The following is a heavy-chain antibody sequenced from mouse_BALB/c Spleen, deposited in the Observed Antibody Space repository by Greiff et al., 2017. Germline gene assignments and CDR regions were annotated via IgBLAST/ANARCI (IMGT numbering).Heavy chain of an antibody. V-gene: IGHV1S56*01. CDR1: GYTFTSYY. J-gene: IGHJ4*01. CDR2: IYPGDGST. D-gene: IGHD1-1*01. Sequence: VQLQESGPELVKPGASVKMSCKASGYTFTSYYIHWVKQRPGQGLEWIGWIYPGDGSTKYNEKFKGKTTLNADKSSSTAYMLLSSLTSEDSAIYFCARRDYDYAMDYWGQGTSVTVSS. CDR3: ARRDYDYAMDY.